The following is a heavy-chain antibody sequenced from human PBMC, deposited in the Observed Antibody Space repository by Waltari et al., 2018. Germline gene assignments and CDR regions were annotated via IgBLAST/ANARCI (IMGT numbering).Heavy chain of an antibody. V-gene: IGHV3-7*01. Sequence: EVQLVESGGDLVQPEESLRLSCAASGFTFSNYWMSWVRQAPGKGLGWVANIKQDGSEKYYVDSVKGRFTISRDNAKNSLYLQMNSLRAEDTAVYYCARSSASAFDIWGQGTMVTVSS. CDR2: IKQDGSEK. J-gene: IGHJ3*02. D-gene: IGHD3-10*01. CDR1: GFTFSNYW. CDR3: ARSSASAFDI.